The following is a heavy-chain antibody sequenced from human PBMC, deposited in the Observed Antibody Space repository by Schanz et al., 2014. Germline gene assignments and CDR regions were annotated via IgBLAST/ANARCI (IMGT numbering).Heavy chain of an antibody. D-gene: IGHD5-12*01. CDR3: ARAFGGYDTAGALDY. V-gene: IGHV1-2*04. CDR1: GGTFSSYT. CDR2: INPNSGTT. J-gene: IGHJ4*02. Sequence: VQLEQSGAEVKKPGSSVKVSCKASGGTFSSYTISWVRQAPGQGLEWMGWINPNSGTTNYAQKFQGWVTMTRDTSISTAYMELSRLKSDDTAVYYCARAFGGYDTAGALDYWGQGSLVTVSS.